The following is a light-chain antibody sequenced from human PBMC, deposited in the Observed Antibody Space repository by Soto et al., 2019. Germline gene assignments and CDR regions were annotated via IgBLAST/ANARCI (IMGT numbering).Light chain of an antibody. Sequence: DVVMTQTPLSLSVSPGQPATISCRSSQSLLHSDGKTYLYWYLQKSGQPPKLLIYEVSNRCAGVPDRFSDSGSGTDFTLKISPVEAEDVGAYYCMQSLQLPLTFGGGTKVEIK. CDR2: EVS. CDR1: QSLLHSDGKTY. CDR3: MQSLQLPLT. V-gene: IGKV2D-29*01. J-gene: IGKJ4*01.